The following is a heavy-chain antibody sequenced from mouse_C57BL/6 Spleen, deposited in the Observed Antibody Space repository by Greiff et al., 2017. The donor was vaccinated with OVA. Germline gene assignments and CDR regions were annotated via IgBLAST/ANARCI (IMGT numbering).Heavy chain of an antibody. V-gene: IGHV5-9*01. CDR3: ARHRLYSNYVWDGDY. D-gene: IGHD2-5*01. Sequence: DVKLVESGGGLVKPGGSLKLSCAASGFTFTSYTMSWVRQTPGKRLEWVGTISGGGGNTYSPDSVKGRFTISRDNAKNTLYLQMSSVKSEDTALYYCARHRLYSNYVWDGDYWGTGTSVTVSS. CDR1: GFTFTSYT. J-gene: IGHJ1*03. CDR2: ISGGGGNT.